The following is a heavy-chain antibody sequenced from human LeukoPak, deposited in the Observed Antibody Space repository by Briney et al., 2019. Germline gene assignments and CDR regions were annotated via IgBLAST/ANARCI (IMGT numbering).Heavy chain of an antibody. V-gene: IGHV3-30-3*01. D-gene: IGHD3-22*01. CDR1: GFTFSSYA. CDR2: ISYDGSNK. Sequence: PGRSLRLSCAASGFTFSSYAMHWVRQAPGKGLEWVAVISYDGSNKYYADSVKGRFTISRDNSKNTLYLQMNSLRAEDTAVYYCAREHTSITMIVVVNAFDIWGQGTMVTVSS. J-gene: IGHJ3*02. CDR3: AREHTSITMIVVVNAFDI.